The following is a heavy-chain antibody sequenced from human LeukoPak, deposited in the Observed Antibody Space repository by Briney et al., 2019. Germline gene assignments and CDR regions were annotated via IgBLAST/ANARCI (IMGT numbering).Heavy chain of an antibody. V-gene: IGHV3-11*01. J-gene: IGHJ3*02. D-gene: IGHD3-10*01. CDR2: FSSSGNTT. CDR1: GSTSRDYY. Sequence: GAPLSPSCAASGSTSRDYYMSCIRQAPGGGLEGLYTFSSSGNTTYYADFVKGRFTISRDNAKNSLYLQMNSLTAEDTAVYYCAGGRMVRGVRTTDAFHIWGQGTMVTVSS. CDR3: AGGRMVRGVRTTDAFHI.